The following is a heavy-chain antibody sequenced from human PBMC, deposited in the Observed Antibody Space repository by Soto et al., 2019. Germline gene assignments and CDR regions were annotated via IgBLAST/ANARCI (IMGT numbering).Heavy chain of an antibody. V-gene: IGHV1-69*01. D-gene: IGHD1-7*01. CDR3: AREGEITGTTFHY. Sequence: QVQLVQSGAEVKKPGSSVKVSCKASGGTFSSYAISWVRQAPGQGLEWEGGIIPIFGTANYAQKFQGRVTITADESTSTVYMELSRLRSEDTAVYYCAREGEITGTTFHYWGQGTLVTVSS. CDR2: IIPIFGTA. J-gene: IGHJ4*02. CDR1: GGTFSSYA.